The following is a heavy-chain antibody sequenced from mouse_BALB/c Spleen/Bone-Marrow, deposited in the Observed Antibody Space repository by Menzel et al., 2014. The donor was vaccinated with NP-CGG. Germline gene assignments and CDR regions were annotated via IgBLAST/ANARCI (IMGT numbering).Heavy chain of an antibody. CDR2: IDPANGNT. CDR3: ARWEYYAMDY. J-gene: IGHJ4*01. Sequence: VQVQQSGSELVNPGASVKFCCTASGFNIKDTYMHWVKQRPEQGLAWIGRIDPANGNTKYVPKFQRKASITADTSSSKAYLQLSSLTSEDTAVYYCARWEYYAMDYWGQGTSVTVPS. V-gene: IGHV14-3*02. D-gene: IGHD4-1*01. CDR1: GFNIKDTY.